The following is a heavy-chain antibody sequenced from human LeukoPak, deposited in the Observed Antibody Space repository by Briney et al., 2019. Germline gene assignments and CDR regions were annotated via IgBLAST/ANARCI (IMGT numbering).Heavy chain of an antibody. Sequence: SETLSLTCAVSGGSVSSSSYYWGWIRQPPGKGLEWIGSVYYSGSTYYNPSLKSRVTISVDTSKNQFSLKMSSVTAADTTLFYCARHRGGSSPSVFDSWGQGTLVTVSS. V-gene: IGHV4-39*01. CDR3: ARHRGGSSPSVFDS. CDR2: VYYSGST. J-gene: IGHJ4*02. CDR1: GGSVSSSSYY. D-gene: IGHD2-15*01.